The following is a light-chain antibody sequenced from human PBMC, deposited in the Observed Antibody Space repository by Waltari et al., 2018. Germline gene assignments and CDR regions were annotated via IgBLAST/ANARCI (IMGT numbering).Light chain of an antibody. CDR3: SSYTTSSAPGV. J-gene: IGLJ1*01. CDR2: EVS. Sequence: QSALTQPASVSGSPGQSITISCSGTDRDVGAHDFASCYQQHPGKAPHLIIYEVSNRPSGISNRFSASKSGNTASLTISGLQAEDEADYYCSSYTTSSAPGVFGTGTRVTVL. CDR1: DRDVGAHDF. V-gene: IGLV2-14*01.